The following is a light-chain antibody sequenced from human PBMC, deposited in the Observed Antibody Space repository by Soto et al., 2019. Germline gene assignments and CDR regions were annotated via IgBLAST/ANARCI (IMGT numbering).Light chain of an antibody. CDR2: KAS. CDR3: QHYNSYPLT. Sequence: DIQMTQSPSTLSASVGDRVTITCRASQSISSWLAWYQQKPGKAPNLLIYKASSLESGVPSRFSGSGSGTECTLTISSLQTHDFATYYCQHYNSYPLTFGGGTKVEIK. V-gene: IGKV1-5*03. J-gene: IGKJ4*01. CDR1: QSISSW.